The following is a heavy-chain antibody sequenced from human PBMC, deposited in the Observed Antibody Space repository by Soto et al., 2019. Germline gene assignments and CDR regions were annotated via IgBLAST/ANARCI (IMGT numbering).Heavy chain of an antibody. CDR3: ARESRYNWFDP. CDR1: GGSISIRDYY. Sequence: QMQLQESGPGLVKPSETLSLTCTVSGGSISIRDYYWGWIRQPPGKGLEWIGSVYYSGTTYYNPSLKSRVTISVDTSKNQFSLKESSVTAADTAVYYCARESRYNWFDPWGQGTLVTVSS. J-gene: IGHJ5*02. CDR2: VYYSGTT. V-gene: IGHV4-39*02.